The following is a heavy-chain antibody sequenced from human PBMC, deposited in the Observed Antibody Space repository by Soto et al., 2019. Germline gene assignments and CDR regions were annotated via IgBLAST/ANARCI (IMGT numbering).Heavy chain of an antibody. V-gene: IGHV4-59*08. J-gene: IGHJ4*02. Sequence: SETLSLTCTVSGGSISSYYWSWIRQPPGKGLEWIGYIYYSGSTNYNPSLKSRVTISVDTSKNQFSLKLSSVTAADTAVYYCAGGIQYYFAYWGQGTLVTVSS. CDR3: AGGIQYYFAY. CDR2: IYYSGST. CDR1: GGSISSYY. D-gene: IGHD4-4*01.